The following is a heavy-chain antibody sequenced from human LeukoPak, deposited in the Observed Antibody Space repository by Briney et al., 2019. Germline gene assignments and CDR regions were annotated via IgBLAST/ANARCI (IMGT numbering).Heavy chain of an antibody. CDR3: ARASSGWYNWFDP. CDR1: GGSFSGYY. V-gene: IGHV4-34*01. Sequence: SETLSLTCAVYGGSFSGYYWSWIRQPPGKGLEWIGEINHSGSTNYNPSLKSRVTISVDTSKNQFSLKLSSVTAADTAVYYCARASSGWYNWFDPWGQGTLVTVSS. CDR2: INHSGST. J-gene: IGHJ5*02. D-gene: IGHD6-19*01.